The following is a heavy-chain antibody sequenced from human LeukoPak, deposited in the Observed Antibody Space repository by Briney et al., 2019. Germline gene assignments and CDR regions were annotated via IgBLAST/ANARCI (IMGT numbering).Heavy chain of an antibody. CDR3: AREGVDTAMANDY. J-gene: IGHJ4*02. CDR1: GFTFSSYA. V-gene: IGHV3-30*04. Sequence: GGSLRLSCAASGFTFSSYAMHWVRQAPGKGLEWVAVISYDGSNKYYADSVKGRFTISRDNSKNTLYLQMNSLRAEDTAVYYCAREGVDTAMANDYWGQGTLVTVSS. CDR2: ISYDGSNK. D-gene: IGHD5-18*01.